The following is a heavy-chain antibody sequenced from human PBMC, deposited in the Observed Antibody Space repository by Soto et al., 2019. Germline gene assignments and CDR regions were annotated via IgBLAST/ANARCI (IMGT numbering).Heavy chain of an antibody. CDR1: GGSISSYY. CDR2: IYYSGST. Sequence: SETLSLTCTVSGGSISSYYWSWIRQPPGKGLEWIGYIYYSGSTNYNPSLKSRVTISVDTSKNQFSLKLSSVTAADTAVYYCAREGYCSGGSCYSWYFDLWGRGTLVTVSS. CDR3: AREGYCSGGSCYSWYFDL. V-gene: IGHV4-59*01. D-gene: IGHD2-15*01. J-gene: IGHJ2*01.